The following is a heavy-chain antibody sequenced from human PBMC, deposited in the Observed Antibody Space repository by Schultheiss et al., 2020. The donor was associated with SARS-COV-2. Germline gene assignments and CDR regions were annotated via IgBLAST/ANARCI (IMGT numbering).Heavy chain of an antibody. CDR2: INPNSGGT. CDR1: GYTFTSYA. V-gene: IGHV1-2*04. CDR3: ARTALRFNYYGMDV. D-gene: IGHD4-17*01. J-gene: IGHJ6*02. Sequence: GESLKISCAASGYTFTSYAMHWVRQAPGQRLEWMGWINPNSGGTNYAQKFQGWVTMTRDTSISTAYMELSRLRSDDTAVYYCARTALRFNYYGMDVWGQGTTVTVS.